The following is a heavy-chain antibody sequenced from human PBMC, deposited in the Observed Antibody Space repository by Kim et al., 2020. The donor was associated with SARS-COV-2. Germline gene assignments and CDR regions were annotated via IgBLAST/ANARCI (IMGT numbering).Heavy chain of an antibody. J-gene: IGHJ4*02. CDR1: GFTFSSYA. D-gene: IGHD3-3*01. V-gene: IGHV3-23*01. CDR3: AKDDSYYDFWSGYYPRQLDY. Sequence: GGSLRLSCAASGFTFSSYAMSWVRQAPGKGLEWVSAISGSGVSTYYADSVKGRFTISRDNSKNTLYQQMNSLRAEDTAVYYCAKDDSYYDFWSGYYPRQLDYWSQGTLVTVSS. CDR2: ISGSGVST.